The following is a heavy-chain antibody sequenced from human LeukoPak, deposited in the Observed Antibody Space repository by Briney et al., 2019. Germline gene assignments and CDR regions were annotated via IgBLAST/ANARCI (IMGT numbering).Heavy chain of an antibody. CDR2: IYSGGNT. J-gene: IGHJ2*01. CDR3: ARAPNNTDYSAGYWYFDL. Sequence: GGSLRLSCAASGFTVSSNYMSWVRQAPGKGLEWVSVIYSGGNTFYADFVKGRFTISRDNSKNTLYLQMNSLRAEDTAVYYCARAPNNTDYSAGYWYFDLWGRGTLVTVSS. V-gene: IGHV3-53*01. D-gene: IGHD3-16*01. CDR1: GFTVSSNY.